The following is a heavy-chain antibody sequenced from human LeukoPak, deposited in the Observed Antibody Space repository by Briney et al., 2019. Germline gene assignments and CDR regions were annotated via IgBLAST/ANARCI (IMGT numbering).Heavy chain of an antibody. V-gene: IGHV3-21*01. CDR3: ARVDRYYYDSSGYYSYYYGMDV. D-gene: IGHD3-22*01. Sequence: GGSLRLSCAVSGFRVSDYYMNWVRQAPGKGLEWVSSISSSSSYIYYADSVKGRFTISRDNAKNSLYLQMNSLRAEDTAVYYCARVDRYYYDSSGYYSYYYGMDVWGQGTTVTVSS. CDR1: GFRVSDYY. CDR2: ISSSSSYI. J-gene: IGHJ6*02.